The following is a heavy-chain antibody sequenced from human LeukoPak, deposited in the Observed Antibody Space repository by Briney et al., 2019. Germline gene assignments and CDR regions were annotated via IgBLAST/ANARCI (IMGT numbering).Heavy chain of an antibody. CDR3: ARYNSAWKTDDY. V-gene: IGHV3-7*03. J-gene: IGHJ4*02. CDR2: IKQDGSDK. D-gene: IGHD6-19*01. CDR1: GFTFNSYW. Sequence: GGSLRLSCAASGFTFNSYWMTWVGQAPGKGLEWVADIKQDGSDKYYAGSVKGRFTISRDNAKNSLYLQMNSLRAEDTAVYFCARYNSAWKTDDYWGQETLVTVSS.